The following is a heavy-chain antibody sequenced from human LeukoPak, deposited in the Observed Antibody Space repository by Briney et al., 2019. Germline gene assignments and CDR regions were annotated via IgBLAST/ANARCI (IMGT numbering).Heavy chain of an antibody. CDR1: GFTFSNYG. D-gene: IGHD3-22*01. CDR3: ARDMSGYYTFDY. Sequence: GRSLRVSCAASGFTFSNYGFHWVRRAPGQGLEWVAAISYDGSRKWFSDSVKGRFTISRDNSKNMVYLQMNSLRPEDTAVYYCARDMSGYYTFDYWGQGTLVTVSS. CDR2: ISYDGSRK. V-gene: IGHV3-30*04. J-gene: IGHJ4*02.